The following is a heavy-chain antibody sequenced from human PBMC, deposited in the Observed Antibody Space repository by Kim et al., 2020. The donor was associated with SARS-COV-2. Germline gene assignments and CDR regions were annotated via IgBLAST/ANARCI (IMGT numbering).Heavy chain of an antibody. CDR3: ARDGALAAESTGYYYGMDV. J-gene: IGHJ6*02. D-gene: IGHD6-25*01. Sequence: SVKVSCKASGGTFSSYAISWVRQAPGQGLEWMGGIIPIFGTANYAQKFQGRVTITADESTSTAYMELSSLRSEDTAVYYCARDGALAAESTGYYYGMDVWGQGTTVTVSS. V-gene: IGHV1-69*13. CDR2: IIPIFGTA. CDR1: GGTFSSYA.